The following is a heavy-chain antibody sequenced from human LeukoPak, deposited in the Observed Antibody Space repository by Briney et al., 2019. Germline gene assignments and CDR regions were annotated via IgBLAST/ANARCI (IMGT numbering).Heavy chain of an antibody. CDR3: ARSTEATVPPQY. CDR2: ISYDGSIK. J-gene: IGHJ4*02. V-gene: IGHV3-30*04. D-gene: IGHD6-6*01. CDR1: GFTFSSYE. Sequence: GGSLRLSCAASGFTFSSYEMNWVRQAPGEGLEWVAVISYDGSIKHYADSVKGRFTISRDNSKNTLYLQMNSLRPEDTAVYYCARSTEATVPPQYWGQGTLVTVSS.